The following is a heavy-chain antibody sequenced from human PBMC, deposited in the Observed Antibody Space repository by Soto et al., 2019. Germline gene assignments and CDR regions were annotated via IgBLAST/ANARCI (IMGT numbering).Heavy chain of an antibody. CDR1: GYTFTDYY. CDR2: INPSGGST. J-gene: IGHJ4*02. CDR3: GSPPFPGCINAVCYPFDY. V-gene: IGHV1-46*01. Sequence: ASVKVSCKASGYTFTDYYIHWVRQAPGQGLEWMGMINPSGGSTDYAQKFRGRVTMTRDTSTGTVYMELSSLRSEDTAVYYCGSPPFPGCINAVCYPFDYWGQGTLVTVSS. D-gene: IGHD2-8*01.